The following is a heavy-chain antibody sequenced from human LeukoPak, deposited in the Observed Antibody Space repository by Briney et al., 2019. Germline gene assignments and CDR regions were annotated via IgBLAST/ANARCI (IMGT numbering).Heavy chain of an antibody. Sequence: GGSLRLSCAASGFTFSSYAMSWVRQAPGKGLEWVSAISGSGGSTYYADSVKGRFTISRDNSKNTLYLQMNSLRAEDTAVYYCAKERDEWLHGCGAFDIWGQGTMVTVSS. V-gene: IGHV3-23*01. D-gene: IGHD3-3*01. CDR3: AKERDEWLHGCGAFDI. J-gene: IGHJ3*02. CDR2: ISGSGGST. CDR1: GFTFSSYA.